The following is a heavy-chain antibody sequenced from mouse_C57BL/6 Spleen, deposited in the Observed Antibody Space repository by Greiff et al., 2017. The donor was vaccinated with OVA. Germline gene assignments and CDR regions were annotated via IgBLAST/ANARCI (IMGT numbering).Heavy chain of an antibody. CDR3: ARRADQATNYAMDY. J-gene: IGHJ4*01. CDR1: GYTFTSYW. Sequence: QVQLQQPGAELVMPGASVKLSCKASGYTFTSYWMHWVKQRPGQGLEWIGEIDPSDSYTNYNQKFKGKSTLTVDKSSSTAYMQLSSLTSEDSAVYYCARRADQATNYAMDYWGQGTSVTVSS. D-gene: IGHD3-2*02. V-gene: IGHV1-69*01. CDR2: IDPSDSYT.